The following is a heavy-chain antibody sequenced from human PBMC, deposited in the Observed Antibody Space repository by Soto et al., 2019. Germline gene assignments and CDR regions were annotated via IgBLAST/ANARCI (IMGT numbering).Heavy chain of an antibody. Sequence: ASVKVACKASGYTFSSYCISWVRQAPGQGLEWMGGISAYDGNTNYAQNLQGRVTMTTDTSTSTAYMVLRSLRSDDTAVYCCARGGSVHWGPEGGRFTRGYFYGMDVSGRGTTVTV. CDR3: ARGGSVHWGPEGGRFTRGYFYGMDV. V-gene: IGHV1-18*01. CDR2: ISAYDGNT. CDR1: GYTFSSYC. D-gene: IGHD3-16*02. J-gene: IGHJ6*02.